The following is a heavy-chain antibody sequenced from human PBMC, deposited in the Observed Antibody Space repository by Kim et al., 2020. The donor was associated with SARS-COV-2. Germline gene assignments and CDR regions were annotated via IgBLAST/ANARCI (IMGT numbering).Heavy chain of an antibody. Sequence: SQTLSLTCAISGDSVSSKSAAWNWIRQSPSRGLEWLGRTYYRSTWNNDYAVSVKSRITISPDTSRNHFSLQLNSVTPEDTAVYYCARESPWCTGDTCYSRWFNSWGQGTLVTVSS. CDR2: TYYRSTWNN. D-gene: IGHD2-15*01. J-gene: IGHJ5*01. CDR3: ARESPWCTGDTCYSRWFNS. V-gene: IGHV6-1*01. CDR1: GDSVSSKSAA.